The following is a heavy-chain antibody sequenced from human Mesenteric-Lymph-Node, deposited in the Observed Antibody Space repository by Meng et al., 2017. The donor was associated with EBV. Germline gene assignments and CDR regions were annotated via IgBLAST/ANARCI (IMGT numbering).Heavy chain of an antibody. V-gene: IGHV3-74*03. CDR3: VKSNWGSEDS. CDR1: GFTFSSYW. J-gene: IGHJ4*02. Sequence: VHVVGPGGGLFQSGASLRLSCAASGFTFSSYWMHWVRQAPGKGLVWVSNIKTDGSTTAYADSVKGRFTISRDNAKNTLYLQMNSLRVEDTAIYYCVKSNWGSEDSWGQGTLVTVSS. CDR2: IKTDGSTT. D-gene: IGHD7-27*01.